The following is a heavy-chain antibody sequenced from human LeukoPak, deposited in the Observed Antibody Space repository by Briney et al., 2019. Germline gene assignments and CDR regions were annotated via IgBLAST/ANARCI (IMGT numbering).Heavy chain of an antibody. Sequence: GGSLRLSCAASGSTFSSYTMNWVRQAPGKGLEWVPYISTGGSISYADSVKGRFTISRDDSQNIVYLQMDSLRAEDTALYYCTTRLRNHFDYWGQGAQVTVSS. D-gene: IGHD5-12*01. V-gene: IGHV3-48*01. CDR3: TTRLRNHFDY. J-gene: IGHJ4*02. CDR2: ISTGGSI. CDR1: GSTFSSYT.